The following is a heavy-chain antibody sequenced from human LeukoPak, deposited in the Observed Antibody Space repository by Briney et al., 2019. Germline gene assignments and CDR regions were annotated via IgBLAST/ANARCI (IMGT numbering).Heavy chain of an antibody. V-gene: IGHV3-48*01. CDR2: INRMSSRI. CDR3: VRDPNALDF. Sequence: GGSLRLSCAASGFTFSSYSMNWVRRAPGEGLEWVSYINRMSSRIHYADSVRGRFTISRDNAKNSLYLQMNSLRVEDTAVYYCVRDPNALDFWGQGTLVIVSS. J-gene: IGHJ4*02. CDR1: GFTFSSYS.